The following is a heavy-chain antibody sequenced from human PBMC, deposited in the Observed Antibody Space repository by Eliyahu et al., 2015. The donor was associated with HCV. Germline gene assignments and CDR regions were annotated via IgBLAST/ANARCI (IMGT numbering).Heavy chain of an antibody. J-gene: IGHJ4*02. D-gene: IGHD1-26*01. V-gene: IGHV4-39*01. CDR2: XYYGGXA. CDR3: ARRNIXAIEY. CDR1: GASTRCVYFF. Sequence: QLQLQESGPGLVKPSETLSLTCSVSGASTRCVYFFWDWIRHPPGKGLXWIASXYYGGXAXYXPSLKXRVTISXXTSKNQFSLMLGSVTAADTAVYYCARRNIXAIEYWGQGTLVSVSS.